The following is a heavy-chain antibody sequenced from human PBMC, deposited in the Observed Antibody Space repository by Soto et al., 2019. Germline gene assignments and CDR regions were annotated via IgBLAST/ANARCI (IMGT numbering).Heavy chain of an antibody. V-gene: IGHV3-74*01. Sequence: EVQLVESGGGLVQPGGSLRLSCAASGFTFSRFWMQWVRQAPGKGLVWVSRINSDGSSIGYADSVKGRFIISRDNAKNTLYLQMNSLRAEDTAIYYCARVVFGVGGGFDPWGQGTLVTVSS. D-gene: IGHD3-3*01. CDR1: GFTFSRFW. CDR2: INSDGSSI. CDR3: ARVVFGVGGGFDP. J-gene: IGHJ5*02.